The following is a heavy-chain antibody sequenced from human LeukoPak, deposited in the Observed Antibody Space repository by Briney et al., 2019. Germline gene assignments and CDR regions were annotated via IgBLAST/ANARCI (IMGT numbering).Heavy chain of an antibody. Sequence: GGSLRLSCAASGFTFSSYGIHWVRQAPGKGLEWVSYISSSGSTIYYADSVKGRFTISRDNAKNSLYLQMKSLRAEDTAVYYCARGKTSQNIVTRKTYNWFDPWGQGTLVTVSS. CDR1: GFTFSSYG. J-gene: IGHJ5*02. CDR3: ARGKTSQNIVTRKTYNWFDP. D-gene: IGHD2/OR15-2a*01. CDR2: ISSSGSTI. V-gene: IGHV3-48*04.